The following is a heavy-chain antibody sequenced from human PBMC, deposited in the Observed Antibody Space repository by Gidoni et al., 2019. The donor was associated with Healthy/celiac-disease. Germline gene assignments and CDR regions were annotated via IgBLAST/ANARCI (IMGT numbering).Heavy chain of an antibody. CDR2: VIPILGIA. J-gene: IGHJ4*02. V-gene: IGHV1-69*04. CDR1: GGTFSSYA. CDR3: ASGLDSSGTDY. D-gene: IGHD3-22*01. Sequence: QVQLVQSGAEVKKPGSSVKVPCKASGGTFSSYASSWVRQAPGQGLEWMGRVIPILGIANYAQKFQGRVTITADKSTSTAYMELSSLRSEDTAVYYCASGLDSSGTDYWGQGTLVTVSS.